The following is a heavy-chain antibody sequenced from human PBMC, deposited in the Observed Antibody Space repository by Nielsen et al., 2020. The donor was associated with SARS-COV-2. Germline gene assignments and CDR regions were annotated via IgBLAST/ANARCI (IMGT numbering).Heavy chain of an antibody. V-gene: IGHV3-30*18. J-gene: IGHJ6*02. CDR2: ISYDGSNK. Sequence: GESLKISCAASGFTFSSYGMHWVRQAPGKGLEWVAVISYDGSNKYYADSVKGRFTISRDNSKNTLYLQMNSLRAEDTAVYYCAKDPPAMVRGYGMDVWGQGTTVTVSS. D-gene: IGHD3-10*01. CDR1: GFTFSSYG. CDR3: AKDPPAMVRGYGMDV.